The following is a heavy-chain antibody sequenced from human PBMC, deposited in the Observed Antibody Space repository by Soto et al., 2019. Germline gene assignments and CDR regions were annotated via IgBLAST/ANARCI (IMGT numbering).Heavy chain of an antibody. V-gene: IGHV4-61*08. CDR1: GGSISSGGYY. D-gene: IGHD2-2*01. CDR3: ARDHGRFSYAD. CDR2: IYYSGST. Sequence: SSETLSLTCAVSGGSISSGGYYWNWIRQPPGKGLEWIGYIYYSGSTNYNPSLKSRVTISVDTSKNQFSLKLSSVTAADTAVYYCARDHGRFSYADWGQGTLVTVSS. J-gene: IGHJ4*02.